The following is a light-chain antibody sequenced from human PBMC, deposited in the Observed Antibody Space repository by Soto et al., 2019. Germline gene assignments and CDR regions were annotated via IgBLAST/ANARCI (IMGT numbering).Light chain of an antibody. CDR1: SSNIGSNY. Sequence: QSVLTPPPSASGTPGQRVNISCPGSSSNIGSNYVYWYRQFPGTAPKLLIQRNNQRPSGVPARFSGSKSGTSASLAISGLRSEDEADYYCGGWDDRLSGPVFGGGTKVTVL. CDR3: GGWDDRLSGPV. V-gene: IGLV1-47*01. J-gene: IGLJ2*01. CDR2: RNN.